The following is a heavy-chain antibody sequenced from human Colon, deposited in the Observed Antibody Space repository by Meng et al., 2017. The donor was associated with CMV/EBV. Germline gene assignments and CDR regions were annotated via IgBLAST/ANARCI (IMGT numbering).Heavy chain of an antibody. J-gene: IGHJ3*01. CDR2: IITFLGVP. CDR1: GFTFGSSA. CDR3: ATSSCVTAVTCAVALEPKDAFDV. D-gene: IGHD2-21*02. Sequence: SVKVSCKTSGFTFGSSAISWVRQAPGQGLEWMGGIITFLGVPKYTEKFQGRVTFTADTSTSTAYMELSSLRSEDTAMYYCATSSCVTAVTCAVALEPKDAFDVWGQGTMVTVSS. V-gene: IGHV1-69*10.